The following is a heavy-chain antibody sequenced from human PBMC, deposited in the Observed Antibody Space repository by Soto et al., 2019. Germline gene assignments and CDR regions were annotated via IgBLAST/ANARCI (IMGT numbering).Heavy chain of an antibody. Sequence: SETLSLTCTVSGGSISSSSYYWGWIRQPPGKGLEWIGSIYYSGSTYYNPSLKSRVTISVDTSKNQFSLKLSSVTAADTAVYYCARHNYRAYYYDSSGANDYWGQGTLLTVSS. D-gene: IGHD3-22*01. J-gene: IGHJ4*02. CDR1: GGSISSSSYY. CDR2: IYYSGST. V-gene: IGHV4-39*01. CDR3: ARHNYRAYYYDSSGANDY.